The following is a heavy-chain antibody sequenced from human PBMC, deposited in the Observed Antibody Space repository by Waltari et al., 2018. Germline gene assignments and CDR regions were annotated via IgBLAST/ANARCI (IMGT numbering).Heavy chain of an antibody. CDR1: GESITSDTYY. CDR3: ARLYSGTRPPDF. Sequence: QLQLQESGPGLVKPWETLSLTCTVSGESITSDTYYWGWIRQPPGKGLEWIESIFYRGSTYYNPALKSRVTISVETSKNQFSRKLSSVTAADTAVYYCARLYSGTRPPDFWGQGTLVTVSS. CDR2: IFYRGST. D-gene: IGHD2-2*01. V-gene: IGHV4-39*01. J-gene: IGHJ4*02.